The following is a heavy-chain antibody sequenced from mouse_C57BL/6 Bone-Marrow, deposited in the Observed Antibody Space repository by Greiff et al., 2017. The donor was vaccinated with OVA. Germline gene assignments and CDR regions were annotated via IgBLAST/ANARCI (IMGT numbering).Heavy chain of an antibody. CDR1: GYTFTDYN. V-gene: IGHV1-18*01. Sequence: VQLQQSGPELVKPGASVKIPCKASGYTFTDYNMDWVKQSHGKSLEWIGDINPNNGGTIYNQKFKGKATLTVDKSSSTAYMELRSLTSEDTAVYYCARCYGVSYYAMDYWGKGTSVTVSS. J-gene: IGHJ4*01. D-gene: IGHD1-1*01. CDR2: INPNNGGT. CDR3: ARCYGVSYYAMDY.